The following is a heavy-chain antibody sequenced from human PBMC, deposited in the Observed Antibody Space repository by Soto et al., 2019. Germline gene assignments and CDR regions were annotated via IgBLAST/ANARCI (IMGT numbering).Heavy chain of an antibody. CDR2: IWYDGSNK. D-gene: IGHD1-26*01. J-gene: IGHJ4*02. V-gene: IGHV3-33*01. CDR3: ARGVGATYFDY. CDR1: GFTFSSYG. Sequence: QVQLVESGGGVVQPGRSLRLSCAASGFTFSSYGMHWVRQAPGKGLEWVAVIWYDGSNKYYADSVKGRSTISRDNSKNTLYLQMNSLRAEDTAVYYCARGVGATYFDYWGQGTLVTVSS.